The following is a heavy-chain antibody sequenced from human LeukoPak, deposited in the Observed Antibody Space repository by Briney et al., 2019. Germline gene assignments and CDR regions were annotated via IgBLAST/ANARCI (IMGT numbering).Heavy chain of an antibody. CDR2: IYTSGST. J-gene: IGHJ6*03. CDR3: ARARVGGYRNYYYMDV. D-gene: IGHD2-15*01. Sequence: SETLSLTCTVSGGSISSYYWSWIRQPAGKGLEWIGRIYTSGSTNYNPSLESRVTMSVDTSKNQFSLKLSSVTAADTAVYYCARARVGGYRNYYYMDVWGKGTTVTISS. V-gene: IGHV4-4*07. CDR1: GGSISSYY.